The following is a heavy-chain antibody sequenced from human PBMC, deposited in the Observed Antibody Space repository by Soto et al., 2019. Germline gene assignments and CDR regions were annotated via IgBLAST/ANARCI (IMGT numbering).Heavy chain of an antibody. CDR2: IETDGTTQ. D-gene: IGHD3-10*01. CDR3: GRQAALWEKVDF. Sequence: GGSLRLSCVVSGFTFAKYWMHWVRQAPGKGLVWVARIETDGTTQTYADSVEGRFTISRDNAKNTLYLHMNSLRAEDTAVYYCGRQAALWEKVDFRGHGTPVTVSS. V-gene: IGHV3-74*01. CDR1: GFTFAKYW. J-gene: IGHJ1*01.